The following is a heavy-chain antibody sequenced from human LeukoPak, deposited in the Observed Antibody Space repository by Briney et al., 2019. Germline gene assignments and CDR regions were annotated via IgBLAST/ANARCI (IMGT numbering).Heavy chain of an antibody. J-gene: IGHJ3*02. Sequence: GASVKVSCKASGGTFSSYAISRVRQAPGQGLEWMGGIIPIFGTANYAQKFQGRVTITADESTSTAYMELSSLRSEDTAVYYCATPEWKRRWSPSAFDIWGQGTMVTVSS. D-gene: IGHD2-15*01. V-gene: IGHV1-69*13. CDR3: ATPEWKRRWSPSAFDI. CDR2: IIPIFGTA. CDR1: GGTFSSYA.